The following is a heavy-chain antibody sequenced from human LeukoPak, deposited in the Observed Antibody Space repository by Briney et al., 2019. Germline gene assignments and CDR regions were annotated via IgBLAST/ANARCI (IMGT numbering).Heavy chain of an antibody. D-gene: IGHD3-22*01. V-gene: IGHV3-66*01. J-gene: IGHJ4*02. CDR2: IYSDGDT. CDR3: AKVRAGNYYYDSSDY. Sequence: GGSLRLSCAASGFAVFSNYMNWVRQAPGKGLEWVSVIYSDGDTSYADSVKGRFTISRDISKNTLYLQMNSLRAEDTAVYYCAKVRAGNYYYDSSDYWGQGTLVTVSS. CDR1: GFAVFSNY.